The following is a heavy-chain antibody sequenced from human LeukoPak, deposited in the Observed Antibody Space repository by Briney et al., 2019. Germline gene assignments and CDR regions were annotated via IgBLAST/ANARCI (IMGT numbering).Heavy chain of an antibody. J-gene: IGHJ3*02. CDR2: ISSSSSYI. D-gene: IGHD3-22*01. CDR1: GFTFSSYS. CDR3: ARGVVMIVVVTDAFDI. V-gene: IGHV3-21*01. Sequence: GGSLRLSCAASGFTFSSYSMNWVRQAPGKGLEWVSSISSSSSYIYYADSVKGRFTISRDNAKNSLYLQMNSLRAEDTAVYYCARGVVMIVVVTDAFDIWGQGTMVTVSS.